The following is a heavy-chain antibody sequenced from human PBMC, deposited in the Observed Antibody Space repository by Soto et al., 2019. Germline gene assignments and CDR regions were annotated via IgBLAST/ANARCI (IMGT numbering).Heavy chain of an antibody. D-gene: IGHD3-22*01. Sequence: QVQLVQSGAEVKKPGTSVKVSCKASGGTFSSYAVSWVRQAPGQGLEWMGGIIPIFGTANYAQKFQGRVTITADKSTSTAYMELSSLRSEDTAVYYCAGLYDSSGYYTGPFEYWGQGTLVTVSS. CDR3: AGLYDSSGYYTGPFEY. J-gene: IGHJ4*02. V-gene: IGHV1-69*06. CDR1: GGTFSSYA. CDR2: IIPIFGTA.